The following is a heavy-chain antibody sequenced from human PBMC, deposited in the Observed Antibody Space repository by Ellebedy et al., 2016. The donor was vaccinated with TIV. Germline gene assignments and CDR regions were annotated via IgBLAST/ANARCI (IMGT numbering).Heavy chain of an antibody. Sequence: GESLKISCAASGFTFSSYAMNWVRQAPGKGLEWVANIKQDGGQKYYVDSVKGRFSISRDNAKDSVYLEMNSLRAEDTAMYYCARMACSGGSCDPRQFDYWGQGTLVTVSS. CDR2: IKQDGGQK. J-gene: IGHJ4*02. CDR3: ARMACSGGSCDPRQFDY. CDR1: GFTFSSYA. D-gene: IGHD2-15*01. V-gene: IGHV3-7*03.